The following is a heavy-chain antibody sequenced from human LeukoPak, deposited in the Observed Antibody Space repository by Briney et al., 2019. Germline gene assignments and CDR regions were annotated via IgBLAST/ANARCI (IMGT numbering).Heavy chain of an antibody. CDR2: INPNTGGA. D-gene: IGHD2-15*01. CDR1: GYTFRNYF. V-gene: IGHV1-2*06. CDR3: AITYSNNAFDV. J-gene: IGHJ3*01. Sequence: ASVKASCKTSGYTFRNYFMHWLRQAPGQGLEWMGRINPNTGGANYAQSFQGRVTMTRDTSTSTAYMDLSRLTSDDTAIYYCAITYSNNAFDVWGQGTVVTVSS.